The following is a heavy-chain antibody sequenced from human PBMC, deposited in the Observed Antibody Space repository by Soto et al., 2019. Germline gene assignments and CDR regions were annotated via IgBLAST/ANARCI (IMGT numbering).Heavy chain of an antibody. V-gene: IGHV3-7*01. Sequence: GGSLRLSCEASGFTFSNYWMSWVRQAPGKGLEWVANMKQDGSEKYYVDSVKGRFTISRDNAKSSLYLQMNSLRAEDTAVYYCARDWRYCISTSCYGFDYWSQGTLVTVSS. CDR1: GFTFSNYW. CDR3: ARDWRYCISTSCYGFDY. CDR2: MKQDGSEK. J-gene: IGHJ4*02. D-gene: IGHD2-2*01.